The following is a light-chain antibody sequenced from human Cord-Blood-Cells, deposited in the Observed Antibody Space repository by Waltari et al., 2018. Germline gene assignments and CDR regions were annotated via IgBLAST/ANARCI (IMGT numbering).Light chain of an antibody. V-gene: IGLV2-14*01. CDR3: SSYTSSSTLEV. CDR2: DVS. CDR1: SSAVGGYNY. Sequence: QSALTQPASVSGSPGQSITISCTGPSSAVGGYNYVSWYQQHPGKAPKLMIYDVSNRPSGVSNRFSGSKSGNTASLTISGLQAEDEADYYCSSYTSSSTLEVFGTGTKVTVL. J-gene: IGLJ1*01.